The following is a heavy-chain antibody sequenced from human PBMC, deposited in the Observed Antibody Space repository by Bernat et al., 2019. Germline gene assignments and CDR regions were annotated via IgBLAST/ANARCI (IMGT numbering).Heavy chain of an antibody. CDR3: AKELWFDY. CDR2: ISYDGSNK. V-gene: IGHV3-30*18. J-gene: IGHJ5*01. CDR1: GFTFSSYG. Sequence: QVQLVESGEGVVQPGRSLRLSCAASGFTFSSYGMHWVRQAPGKGLEWVAVISYDGSNKYYADSVKGRFTISRDNSKNTLYLQMNSLRAEDTAVYYCAKELWFDYWGQGTLVTVSS.